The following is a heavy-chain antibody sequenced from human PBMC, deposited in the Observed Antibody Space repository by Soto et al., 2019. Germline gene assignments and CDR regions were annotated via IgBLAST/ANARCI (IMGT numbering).Heavy chain of an antibody. J-gene: IGHJ3*02. Sequence: QVQLVQSGAEVRKPGSSVKVSGEASGCSFNTYVISWLRQAPGQGLEWMGGIIPNYEAANYAQKFRGRLTITADKATNTAYMELNRLRPEDTATYYCARYWNAGTLYGAFAIWGQGTTVIVS. CDR3: ARYWNAGTLYGAFAI. CDR1: GCSFNTYV. D-gene: IGHD4-17*01. V-gene: IGHV1-69*06. CDR2: IIPNYEAA.